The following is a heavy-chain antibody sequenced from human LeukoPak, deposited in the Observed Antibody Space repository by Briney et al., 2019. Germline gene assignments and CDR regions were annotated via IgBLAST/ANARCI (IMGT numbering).Heavy chain of an antibody. CDR3: ASVYKYGMDV. V-gene: IGHV1-3*04. J-gene: IGHJ6*02. CDR2: INTGSGNT. CDR1: GYTFTGYA. Sequence: GASAKVSCKASGYTFTGYALHWVRQAPGQGLEWMGWINTGSGNTKYSQKFQGRATLTRATSTSTVYMELSSLRSEDTAVYYCASVYKYGMDVWGQGTTVIVS.